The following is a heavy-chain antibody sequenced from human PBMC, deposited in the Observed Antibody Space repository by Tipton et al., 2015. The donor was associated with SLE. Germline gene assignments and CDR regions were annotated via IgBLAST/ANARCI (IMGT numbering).Heavy chain of an antibody. CDR1: GGSISSYY. J-gene: IGHJ4*02. D-gene: IGHD6-6*01. Sequence: TLSLTCTVSGGSISSYYWSWIRQPPGKGLEWIGYIYYSGSTYYNPSLKSRLIISVDTSKNQFSLKLSSVTAADTAVYYCARGVFDWGQGTLVTVSS. CDR2: IYYSGST. CDR3: ARGVFD. V-gene: IGHV4-59*08.